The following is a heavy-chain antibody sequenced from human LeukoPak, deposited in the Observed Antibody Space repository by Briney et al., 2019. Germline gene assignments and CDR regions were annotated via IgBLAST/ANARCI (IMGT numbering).Heavy chain of an antibody. CDR3: AKKETTYSSSPGDY. V-gene: IGHV3-23*01. D-gene: IGHD6-6*01. J-gene: IGHJ4*02. Sequence: GGSLRLSCAASGFTFSSYAMSWVRQAPGKGLEWVSAISGSGGSTYYADSVKGRFTISRDNSKNTLYLQMDSLRAEDTAVYYCAKKETTYSSSPGDYWGQGTLVTVSS. CDR1: GFTFSSYA. CDR2: ISGSGGST.